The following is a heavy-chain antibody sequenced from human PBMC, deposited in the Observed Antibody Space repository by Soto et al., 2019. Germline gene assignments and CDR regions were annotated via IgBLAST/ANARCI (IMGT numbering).Heavy chain of an antibody. CDR2: ISSSSSYI. V-gene: IGHV3-21*01. CDR1: GFTFSSYS. Sequence: EVQVVESGGGLVKPGGSLRLSCAASGFTFSSYSMNWVRQAPGKGLEWVSSISSSSSYIYYADSVKGRFTISRDNAKNSLYLQMKSLRAEDTAVYYCARVGGGYQLLHAFDIWGQGTMVTVSS. D-gene: IGHD2-2*01. J-gene: IGHJ3*02. CDR3: ARVGGGYQLLHAFDI.